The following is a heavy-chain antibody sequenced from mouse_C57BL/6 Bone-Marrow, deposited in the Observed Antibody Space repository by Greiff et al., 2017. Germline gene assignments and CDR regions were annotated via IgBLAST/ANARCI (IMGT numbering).Heavy chain of an antibody. Sequence: QVQLQQPGAELVMPGASVKLSCKASGYTFTSYWMHWVKQRPGQGLEWIGEIDPSDSYTNYNQKFKGKSTLTVDKSSSTAYMQLSSLTSEDSSVYYCARGNYFNWYFDVWGTGTTVTVSS. CDR2: IDPSDSYT. CDR1: GYTFTSYW. J-gene: IGHJ1*03. D-gene: IGHD2-1*01. V-gene: IGHV1-69*01. CDR3: ARGNYFNWYFDV.